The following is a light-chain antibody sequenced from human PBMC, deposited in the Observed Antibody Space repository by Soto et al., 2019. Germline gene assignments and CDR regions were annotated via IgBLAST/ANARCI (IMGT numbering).Light chain of an antibody. CDR2: GAS. V-gene: IGKV3-20*01. J-gene: IGKJ1*01. CDR3: QQYGSSPT. CDR1: QSVSSN. Sequence: EIGMTQSPATLSVSPGERATLSCRASQSVSSNLAWYQQKPGQAPRLLIYGASSRATGIPDRFSGSGSGTDFTLTISRLEPEDFAVYYCQQYGSSPTFGQGTKVDIK.